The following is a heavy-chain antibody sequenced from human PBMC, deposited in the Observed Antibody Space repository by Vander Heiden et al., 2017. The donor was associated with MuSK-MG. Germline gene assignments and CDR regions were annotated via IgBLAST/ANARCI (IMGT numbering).Heavy chain of an antibody. CDR2: MRGRGGST. Sequence: EVQLRETGGGLVQPGGSLRLACAAPGFTFSSYAMSWVRQAPGKGLEWGSAMRGRGGSTYYADSVKGRGTSARDKPKNTLCVQRNSRRAEDTAGEYGANTDGRGVDWGQGTLGTGAS. V-gene: IGHV3-23*01. J-gene: IGHJ4*02. CDR1: GFTFSSYA. CDR3: ANTDGRGVD. D-gene: IGHD2-8*01.